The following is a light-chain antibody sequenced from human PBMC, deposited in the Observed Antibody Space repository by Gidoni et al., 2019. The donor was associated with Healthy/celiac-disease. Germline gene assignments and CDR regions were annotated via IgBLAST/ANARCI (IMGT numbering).Light chain of an antibody. CDR1: QGISSY. Sequence: DTQLTQSPSFLSASVGDRVTITCRASQGISSYLAWYQQKPGKAPKLVIYAASTLQSGVPSRFSGSGSGTEFTLTISSLQPEDFATYYCQQLNSYPLFTFGHGTKVDIK. CDR3: QQLNSYPLFT. J-gene: IGKJ3*01. CDR2: AAS. V-gene: IGKV1-9*01.